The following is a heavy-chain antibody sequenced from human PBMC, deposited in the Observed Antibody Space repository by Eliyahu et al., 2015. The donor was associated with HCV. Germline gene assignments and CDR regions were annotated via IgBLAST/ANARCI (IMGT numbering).Heavy chain of an antibody. CDR3: ARHGPTGQLPGGGDGMDV. J-gene: IGHJ6*02. Sequence: QLQLQESGPGLVRPSETLTLTCTVSGGSISRGSXGSNTYYWGWIRQPPGKGLEWIGSMYYSASTFNNPSLKSRVTISVDTSKNQFSLRLTSVTAADTAVYYCARHGPTGQLPGGGDGMDVWGRGTTVTVSS. D-gene: IGHD2-2*01. CDR1: GGSISRGSXGSNTYY. CDR2: MYYSAST. V-gene: IGHV4-39*01.